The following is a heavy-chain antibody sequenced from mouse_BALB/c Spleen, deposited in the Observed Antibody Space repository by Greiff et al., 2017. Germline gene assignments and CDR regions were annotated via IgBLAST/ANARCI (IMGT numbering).Heavy chain of an antibody. CDR2: IRLKSNNYAT. J-gene: IGHJ3*01. V-gene: IGHV6-6*02. D-gene: IGHD2-14*01. Sequence: EVQGVESGGGLVQPGGSMKLSCVASGFTFSNYWMNWVRQSPEKGLEWVAEIRLKSNNYATHYAESVKGRFTISRDDSKSSVYLQMNNLRAEDTGIYYCTRGYDGGFAYWGQGTLVTVSA. CDR1: GFTFSNYW. CDR3: TRGYDGGFAY.